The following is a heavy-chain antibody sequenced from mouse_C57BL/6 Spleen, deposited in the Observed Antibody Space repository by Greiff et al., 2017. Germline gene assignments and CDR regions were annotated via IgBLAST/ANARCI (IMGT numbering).Heavy chain of an antibody. CDR2: ISDGGSYT. D-gene: IGHD2-12*01. CDR1: GFTFSSYA. J-gene: IGHJ3*01. CDR3: ARGRRDAD. V-gene: IGHV5-4*01. Sequence: EVQVVESGGGLVKPGGSLKLSCAASGFTFSSYALSWVRQTPEKRLAWVATISDGGSYTYYPDHVKGRFTISRDNAKNNLYLQLSHLKSEDTAMYYCARGRRDADWGLGTLVTVSA.